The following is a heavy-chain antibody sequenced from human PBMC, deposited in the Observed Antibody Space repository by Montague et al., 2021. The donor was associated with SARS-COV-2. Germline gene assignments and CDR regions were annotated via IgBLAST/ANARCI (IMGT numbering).Heavy chain of an antibody. Sequence: SETLSLTCTVSGGSISGYYWSWIRQSPGKGPEWIGNIYDTGNTNYNPSLKSRVTISEDTSKNQFSLRLTSVTAADTAVYYCARDFRLQLWQTNYYFGLWGRGTLVSVSS. J-gene: IGHJ2*01. V-gene: IGHV4-59*01. CDR3: ARDFRLQLWQTNYYFGL. D-gene: IGHD5-18*01. CDR2: IYDTGNT. CDR1: GGSISGYY.